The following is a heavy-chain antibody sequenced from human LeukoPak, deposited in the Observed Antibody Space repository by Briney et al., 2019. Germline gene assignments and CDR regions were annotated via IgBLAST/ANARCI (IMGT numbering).Heavy chain of an antibody. CDR3: TKVAGGSSSGKVYYCMDV. Sequence: GGSLRLSCAASGFNFGDYAMHWVRQAPGKGLEWVSGISWNSHTIAYADSVRGRFTISRDSAENSLYLQMNSLRAEDTALYYCTKVAGGSSSGKVYYCMDVWGKGTTVTVSS. J-gene: IGHJ6*03. D-gene: IGHD2-15*01. CDR2: ISWNSHTI. V-gene: IGHV3-9*01. CDR1: GFNFGDYA.